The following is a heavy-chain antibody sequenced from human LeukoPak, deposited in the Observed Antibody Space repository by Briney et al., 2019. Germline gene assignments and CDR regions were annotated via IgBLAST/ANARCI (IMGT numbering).Heavy chain of an antibody. CDR1: GGSINSYY. CDR3: ARGVGDHWGHYFDY. CDR2: MYTSGGT. Sequence: PSETLSLTCSVSGGSINSYYWSWIRQPAGKGLEWIGRMYTSGGTNYNPSLKSRVTISVDTSKNHFSLKLSSVTAADTAVYYCARGVGDHWGHYFDYWGQGTLVTVSS. J-gene: IGHJ4*02. V-gene: IGHV4-4*07. D-gene: IGHD7-27*01.